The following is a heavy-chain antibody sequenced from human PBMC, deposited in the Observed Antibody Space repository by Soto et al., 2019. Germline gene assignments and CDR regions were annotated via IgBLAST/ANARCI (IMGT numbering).Heavy chain of an antibody. J-gene: IGHJ4*02. D-gene: IGHD4-4*01. CDR1: GVSISSGGYS. CDR3: ASHYINYYFDF. CDR2: IYAHGST. Sequence: QLQLQESGSGLVKPSETLSLTCAVSGVSISSGGYSWSWIRQPPGKGLEWIAYIYAHGSTYYNPSLKSRVTMSVDGSKIQFSLKLGSVTAADTAVYYCASHYINYYFDFWGQGILVTVSS. V-gene: IGHV4-30-2*01.